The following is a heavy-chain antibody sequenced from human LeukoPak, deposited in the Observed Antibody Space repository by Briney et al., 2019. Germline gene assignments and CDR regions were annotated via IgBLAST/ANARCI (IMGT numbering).Heavy chain of an antibody. V-gene: IGHV4-39*01. J-gene: IGHJ2*01. CDR2: IYYSGST. CDR3: ARVPRYGSGSYLVLLDL. CDR1: GGSISSSSYY. Sequence: SETLSLTCTVSGGSISSSSYYWGWIRQPPGKGLEWIGSIYYSGSTYYNPSLKSRVTISVDTSKNQFSLNLTSVTAADTAVYYCARVPRYGSGSYLVLLDLWGRGTLVTVSS. D-gene: IGHD3-10*01.